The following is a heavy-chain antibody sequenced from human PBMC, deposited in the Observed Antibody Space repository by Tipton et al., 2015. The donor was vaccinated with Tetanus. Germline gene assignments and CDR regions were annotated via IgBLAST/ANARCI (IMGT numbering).Heavy chain of an antibody. CDR2: IYYSGTT. V-gene: IGHV4-39*07. J-gene: IGHJ4*02. CDR1: GGSISSNNYY. CDR3: ARSKLLWFGESLSGFDS. Sequence: LRLSCSVSGGSISSNNYYWAWIRQPPGKGLEWIGSIYYSGTTDYSPSLKSRVAISVDTSKSQFSLRLTSVTAADTAVYYCARSKLLWFGESLSGFDSWGQGTLVSVSS. D-gene: IGHD3-10*01.